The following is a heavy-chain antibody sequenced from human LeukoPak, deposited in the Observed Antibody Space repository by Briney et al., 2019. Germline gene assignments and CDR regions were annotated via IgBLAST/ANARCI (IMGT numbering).Heavy chain of an antibody. V-gene: IGHV4-34*01. CDR2: INHSGSI. Sequence: AETLSLTCAVYGGSFRDHYWNWIRQPPGKGLEWTGEINHSGSIRYNPSFESRVIISVDTSKNQVSLKVTSVTAADTGVYYCARGPASGSHFAWFDSWGQGALVTVSS. D-gene: IGHD3-10*01. J-gene: IGHJ5*01. CDR1: GGSFRDHY. CDR3: ARGPASGSHFAWFDS.